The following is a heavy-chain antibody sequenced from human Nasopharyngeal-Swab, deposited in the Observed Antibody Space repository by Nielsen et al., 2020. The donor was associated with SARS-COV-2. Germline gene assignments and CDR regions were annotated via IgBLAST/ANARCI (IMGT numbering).Heavy chain of an antibody. V-gene: IGHV3-15*01. J-gene: IGHJ4*02. CDR3: TTDGRWPFDS. CDR2: IKSKTDGGTT. Sequence: GESLKISCAASGFTFSNAWMSWVRQAPGKGLEWVGRIKSKTDGGTTDYAAPVKGRFTMSRDDSENTVYLQMNSLKTEDTAVYYCTTDGRWPFDSWGQGTLVTVSS. CDR1: GFTFSNAW. D-gene: IGHD4-23*01.